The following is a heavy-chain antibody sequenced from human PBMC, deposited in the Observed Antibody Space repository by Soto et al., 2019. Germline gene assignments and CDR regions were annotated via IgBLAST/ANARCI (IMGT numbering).Heavy chain of an antibody. J-gene: IGHJ4*02. Sequence: SETVSLTCPVSGGSISSRSYYWGWIRQPPGKGLWGIGSVYSSGITYYNPSLKSRVTISIDKSENQFSLRLSYVHAADTDVYYCATTQGLAPGGSLDSWGQRTLVTVS. D-gene: IGHD6-13*01. CDR1: GGSISSRSYY. CDR3: ATTQGLAPGGSLDS. CDR2: VYSSGIT. V-gene: IGHV4-39*01.